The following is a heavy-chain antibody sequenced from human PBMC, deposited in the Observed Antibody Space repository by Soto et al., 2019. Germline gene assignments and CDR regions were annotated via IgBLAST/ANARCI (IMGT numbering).Heavy chain of an antibody. Sequence: PSETLSLTCAVYGGSFSGYYWSWIRQPPGKGLEWLGEINHSGSPNYNPSLKSRVTISVDTSKNQFSLKLSSVTAADTAVYYCARGSPYYYYDSSGYYYSYYGMDVWGQGTTVTVS. D-gene: IGHD3-22*01. CDR3: ARGSPYYYYDSSGYYYSYYGMDV. J-gene: IGHJ6*02. CDR1: GGSFSGYY. V-gene: IGHV4-34*01. CDR2: INHSGSP.